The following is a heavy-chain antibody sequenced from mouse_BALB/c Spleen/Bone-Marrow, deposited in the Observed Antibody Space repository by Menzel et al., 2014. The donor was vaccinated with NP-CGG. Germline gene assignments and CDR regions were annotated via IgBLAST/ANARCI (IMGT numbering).Heavy chain of an antibody. CDR2: IRLKSNNYGT. D-gene: IGHD1-2*01. CDR1: GFTFSNYW. J-gene: IGHJ2*01. V-gene: IGHV6-6*02. Sequence: VQLQGSGGGLVQPGGTTKLSCVSSGFTFSNYWMKWGRQSPEKGLEWVAEIRLKSNNYGTHYAESVEGRFTISRDDSKSRVYLQMXXXXXXXXXXXXXTLXYXGYYDXWGQGTTLTVSS. CDR3: TLXYXGYYDX.